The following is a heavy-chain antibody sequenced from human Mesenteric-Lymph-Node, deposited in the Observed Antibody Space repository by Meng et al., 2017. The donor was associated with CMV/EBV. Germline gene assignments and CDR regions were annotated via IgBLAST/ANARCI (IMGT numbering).Heavy chain of an antibody. CDR2: IRYDGSNK. J-gene: IGHJ4*02. Sequence: GESLKISCVASEFPFSTYWMTWVRQAAGKGLEWVAFIRYDGSNKYYADSVKGRFTISRDNSKNTLYLQMNSLRAEDTAVYYCARSYYDYVWGSSAFDYWGQGTLVTVSS. V-gene: IGHV3-30*02. D-gene: IGHD3-16*01. CDR3: ARSYYDYVWGSSAFDY. CDR1: EFPFSTYW.